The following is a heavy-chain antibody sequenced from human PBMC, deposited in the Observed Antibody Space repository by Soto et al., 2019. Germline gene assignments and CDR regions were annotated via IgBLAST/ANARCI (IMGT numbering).Heavy chain of an antibody. Sequence: QVQLVESGGGVVQPGRSLRLSCAASGFTFSNYAMHWDRQNPCKGLAWVTIISFDGTKTYYADSVKGRFTISRDNSKNTLYLQMTTLRPEDTAVYYCAIREGLGSGWSPYYVHYSGQGTLVTVSS. CDR2: ISFDGTKT. V-gene: IGHV3-30-3*01. D-gene: IGHD6-19*01. J-gene: IGHJ4*02. CDR3: AIREGLGSGWSPYYVHY. CDR1: GFTFSNYA.